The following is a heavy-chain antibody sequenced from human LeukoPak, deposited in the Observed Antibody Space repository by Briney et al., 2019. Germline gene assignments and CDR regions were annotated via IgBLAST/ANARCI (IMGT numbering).Heavy chain of an antibody. D-gene: IGHD6-13*01. V-gene: IGHV3-21*01. J-gene: IGHJ6*03. CDR3: ARGVRIAAAGTNNTYYYYYYMDV. Sequence: KPGGSLRLSCAASGFTFSSCGFNWVRQAPGKGLEWVSSISSSSSYIYYADSVKGRFTISRDNAKNSLYLQMNSLRAEDTAVYYCARGVRIAAAGTNNTYYYYYYMDVWGKGTTVTVSS. CDR1: GFTFSSCG. CDR2: ISSSSSYI.